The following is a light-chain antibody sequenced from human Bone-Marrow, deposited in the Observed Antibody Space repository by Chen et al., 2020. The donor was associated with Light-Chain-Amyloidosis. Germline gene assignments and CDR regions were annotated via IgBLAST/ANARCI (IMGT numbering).Light chain of an antibody. CDR2: EDD. CDR1: SGSIATNY. J-gene: IGLJ3*02. V-gene: IGLV6-57*01. Sequence: NFMLTQPHSVSESPGKTVIISCTRSSGSIATNYVQWYQQRPGSSPTTVLYEDDQRPSGVPDRFSGSIDRSSNSASLNISGLRTEGEADYYCQSYQGSSQGVFGGGTKLTVL. CDR3: QSYQGSSQGV.